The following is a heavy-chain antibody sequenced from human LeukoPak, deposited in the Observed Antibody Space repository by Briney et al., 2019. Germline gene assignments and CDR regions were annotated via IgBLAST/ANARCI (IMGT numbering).Heavy chain of an antibody. V-gene: IGHV3-74*01. CDR1: GFTFSNYW. J-gene: IGHJ2*01. CDR2: INSDGIST. Sequence: PGGSLRLSCAASGFTFSNYWMHWVRQAPGKGPVWVSRINSDGISTTYADSLKGRFTISRDNAKNTLYLQMNSLRAEDTAVYYCARGDTSTWYWYFDLWGRGTLVTVSS. CDR3: ARGDTSTWYWYFDL. D-gene: IGHD6-13*01.